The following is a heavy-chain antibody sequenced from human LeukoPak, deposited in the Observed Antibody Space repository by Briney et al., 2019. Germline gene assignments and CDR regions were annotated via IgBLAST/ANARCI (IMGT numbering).Heavy chain of an antibody. Sequence: KPSGTLSLTCAVSGGSISSSNWWSWVRQPPGKGLEWIGEIYHSGSTNYNPSLKSRVTISVDTSKNQFSLKMNSVTAADTAVYYCARGPSIQLWSDPYYYYGMDVWGQGTTVTVSS. V-gene: IGHV4-4*02. CDR3: ARGPSIQLWSDPYYYYGMDV. CDR1: GGSISSSNW. D-gene: IGHD5-18*01. J-gene: IGHJ6*02. CDR2: IYHSGST.